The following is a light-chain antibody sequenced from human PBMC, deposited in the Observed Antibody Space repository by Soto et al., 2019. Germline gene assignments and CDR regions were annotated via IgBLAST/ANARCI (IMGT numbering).Light chain of an antibody. CDR1: SSDVGGYNY. CDR2: DVS. V-gene: IGLV2-14*01. J-gene: IGLJ3*02. CDR3: SSYTSSSTPV. Sequence: QSVLTQPASVSGSPGQSITISCSGTSSDVGGYNYVSWYQQHPGKAPKLMIYDVSHRPSGVSNRFSGSKSGNTASLTISVLQAEDEADYYCSSYTSSSTPVFGGGTKLTVL.